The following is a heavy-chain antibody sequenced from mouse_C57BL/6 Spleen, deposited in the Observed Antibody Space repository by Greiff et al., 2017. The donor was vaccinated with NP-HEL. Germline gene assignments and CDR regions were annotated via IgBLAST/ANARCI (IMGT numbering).Heavy chain of an antibody. Sequence: EVQLQQSGPELVKPGASVKISCKASGYSFTGYYMHWVKQSSEKSLEWIGEINPSTGGTSYNQKFKGKATLTVDKSSSTAYMQLKSLTSEDSAVYYCAPRDSSGGFAYWGQGTLVTVSA. CDR3: APRDSSGGFAY. CDR2: INPSTGGT. D-gene: IGHD3-2*02. J-gene: IGHJ3*01. CDR1: GYSFTGYY. V-gene: IGHV1-43*01.